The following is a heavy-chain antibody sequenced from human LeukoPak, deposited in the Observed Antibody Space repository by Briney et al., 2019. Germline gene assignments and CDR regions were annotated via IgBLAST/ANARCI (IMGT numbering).Heavy chain of an antibody. J-gene: IGHJ3*02. D-gene: IGHD3-10*01. V-gene: IGHV4-59*12. Sequence: SETLSLTCTVSGGSISHYYWSWIRQPPGKGLEWIGYIYYSGSTNYNPSLKSRVIILIDTAKNHFSLNLSSVTAADTAVYYCARSDGYGLVGIWGQGTMVTVSS. CDR2: IYYSGST. CDR3: ARSDGYGLVGI. CDR1: GGSISHYY.